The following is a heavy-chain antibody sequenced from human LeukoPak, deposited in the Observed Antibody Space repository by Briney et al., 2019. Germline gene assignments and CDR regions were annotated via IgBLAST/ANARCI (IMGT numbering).Heavy chain of an antibody. CDR3: ARGISTVVTHTFDY. CDR2: INHSGST. V-gene: IGHV4-34*01. Sequence: SETLSLTCAVYGGSFSGYYWSWIRQPPGKGLEWIGEINHSGSTNYNPSLKSRVTISVDTSKKQFSLKLSSVTAADTAVYYCARGISTVVTHTFDYWGQGTLVTVSS. J-gene: IGHJ4*02. CDR1: GGSFSGYY. D-gene: IGHD4-23*01.